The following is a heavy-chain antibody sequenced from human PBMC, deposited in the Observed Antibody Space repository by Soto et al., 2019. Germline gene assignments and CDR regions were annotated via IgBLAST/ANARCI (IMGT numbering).Heavy chain of an antibody. Sequence: QVQLVESGGGVVQPGRSLRLSCAASGFTFSSYAMHWVRQAPGKGLEWVAVISYDGSNKYYADSLKGRFTISRDNSKNTLYLQMNSLSAEDTAVYYCAREREDCSGGSCYGRWFYPWGQGTLVTVSS. D-gene: IGHD2-15*01. J-gene: IGHJ5*02. CDR1: GFTFSSYA. CDR2: ISYDGSNK. CDR3: AREREDCSGGSCYGRWFYP. V-gene: IGHV3-30-3*01.